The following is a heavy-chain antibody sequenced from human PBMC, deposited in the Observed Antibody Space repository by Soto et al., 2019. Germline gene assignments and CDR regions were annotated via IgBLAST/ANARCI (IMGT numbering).Heavy chain of an antibody. CDR3: ARDRLRYFDWLSDDAFDI. D-gene: IGHD3-9*01. J-gene: IGHJ3*02. Sequence: SETLSLTCTVSGGSISSGGYYWSWIRQHPGKGLEWIGYIYYSGSTYYNPSLKSRVTISVDTSKNQFSLKLSSVTAADTAVYYCARDRLRYFDWLSDDAFDIWGQGTMVTVSS. V-gene: IGHV4-31*03. CDR1: GGSISSGGYY. CDR2: IYYSGST.